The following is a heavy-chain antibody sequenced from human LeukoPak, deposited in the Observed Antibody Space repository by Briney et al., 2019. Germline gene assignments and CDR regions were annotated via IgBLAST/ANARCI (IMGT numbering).Heavy chain of an antibody. Sequence: GVSLRLSCAASGFTFTTFWMNWVRQVPGKGLVWVSLINPDGRTTTYADSVKGRFTISRDNAKNTVYLQMNSLGGEDTAVYYCARDLRGSPDRWGQGTLVTVSS. D-gene: IGHD3-16*01. CDR1: GFTFTTFW. CDR2: INPDGRTT. V-gene: IGHV3-74*01. CDR3: ARDLRGSPDR. J-gene: IGHJ5*02.